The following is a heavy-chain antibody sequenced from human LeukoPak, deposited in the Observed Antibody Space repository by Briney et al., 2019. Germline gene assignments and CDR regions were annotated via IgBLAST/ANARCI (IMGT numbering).Heavy chain of an antibody. CDR1: GYTFTSYG. J-gene: IGHJ4*02. V-gene: IGHV1-18*01. Sequence: ASVKVSCKASGYTFTSYGISWVRQAPGQGLEWMGWISAYNGNTSYAQKLQGRVTMTTDTSTSTAYMELRSLRSDDTAVYYCARVLYYYDSSGYYAGYWGQGTLVTVSS. CDR2: ISAYNGNT. D-gene: IGHD3-22*01. CDR3: ARVLYYYDSSGYYAGY.